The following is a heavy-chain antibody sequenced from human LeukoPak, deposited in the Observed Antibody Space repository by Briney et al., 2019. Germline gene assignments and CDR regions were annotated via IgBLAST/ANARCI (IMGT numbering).Heavy chain of an antibody. J-gene: IGHJ4*02. V-gene: IGHV3-23*01. CDR3: AKGALPRCNGAVCYHFDY. Sequence: PGGSLTLSCSGSEFTFSNYAMNWVRQALGKGLEWVSSVVSNADSAYYADSVRGRFTISRDNSKNTMYLQMNSLRAEDTAIYYCAKGALPRCNGAVCYHFDYWGRGTLVTVSS. CDR1: EFTFSNYA. CDR2: VVSNADSA. D-gene: IGHD2-8*02.